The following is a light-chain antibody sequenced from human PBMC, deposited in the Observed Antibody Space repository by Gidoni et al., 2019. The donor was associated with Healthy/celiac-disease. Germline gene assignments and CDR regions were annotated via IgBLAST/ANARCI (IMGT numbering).Light chain of an antibody. V-gene: IGLV2-14*01. J-gene: IGLJ3*02. Sequence: QSALTQPASVSGSPGQSITISCTGPSCDVGGYNYVSWYPQHPGKGPKLIIYWFSTRPSWVSNRFSGSMSVNTASLTISGLQAEDEAYYYCSSYTSSSTLVFGGGTKLTVL. CDR3: SSYTSSSTLV. CDR1: SCDVGGYNY. CDR2: WFS.